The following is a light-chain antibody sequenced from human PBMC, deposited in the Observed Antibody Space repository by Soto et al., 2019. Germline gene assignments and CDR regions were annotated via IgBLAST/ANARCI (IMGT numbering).Light chain of an antibody. CDR3: QHVDSYPRT. CDR2: ASS. Sequence: IQLTQSPSALSASVGDRVTVSCRASQGIGTYLVWYQQKSGKAPTVLIYASSTLQTGVPSRFSGSGSGTDFSLTISSLHPEDVATYYCQHVDSYPRTFGQGTKVEIK. J-gene: IGKJ1*01. CDR1: QGIGTY. V-gene: IGKV1-9*01.